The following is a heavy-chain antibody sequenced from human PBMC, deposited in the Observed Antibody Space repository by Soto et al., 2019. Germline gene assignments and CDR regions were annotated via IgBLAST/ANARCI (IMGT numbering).Heavy chain of an antibody. Sequence: SVKVSCKASGGTFSSYAISWLRQAPGQGLEWMGGIIPIFGTANYAQTFQGRVTITADESTSTAYMELSSLRSEDTAVYYCARDILLLRRYVAVAGNDAFDIWGQGTMVTVSS. D-gene: IGHD6-19*01. CDR1: GGTFSSYA. CDR2: IIPIFGTA. J-gene: IGHJ3*02. V-gene: IGHV1-69*13. CDR3: ARDILLLRRYVAVAGNDAFDI.